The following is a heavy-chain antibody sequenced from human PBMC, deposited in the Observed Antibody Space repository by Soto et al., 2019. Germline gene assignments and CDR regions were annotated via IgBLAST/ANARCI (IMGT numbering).Heavy chain of an antibody. CDR2: IIPIFGTA. CDR3: ARWQHYYRSGRYSLEKELERRSHYYYGMDV. CDR1: GGTXSSYA. J-gene: IGHJ6*02. V-gene: IGHV1-69*13. D-gene: IGHD3-10*01. Sequence: SXNVSCKASGGTXSSYAIGWVRQAPGQGLGWSGGIIPIFGTANYAQKFQGRVTITADESTSTAYMELSSLSSEDTAAYYCARWQHYYRSGRYSLEKELERRSHYYYGMDVWGQGTTVTVSS.